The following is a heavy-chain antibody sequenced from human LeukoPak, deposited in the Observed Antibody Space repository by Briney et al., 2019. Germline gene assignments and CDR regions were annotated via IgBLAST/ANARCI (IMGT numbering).Heavy chain of an antibody. V-gene: IGHV3-30*18. Sequence: GGSLSLSCAASGFTFSHHAMHWVRPAPGKGLEWVAVISADGSNAYYADSVKGLFTMSRDNSKNTLFVQMNSLRAEDTAVYYCAKDLSGRKGPFDYWGQGTLVTVSS. CDR3: AKDLSGRKGPFDY. CDR1: GFTFSHHA. D-gene: IGHD3-10*01. CDR2: ISADGSNA. J-gene: IGHJ4*02.